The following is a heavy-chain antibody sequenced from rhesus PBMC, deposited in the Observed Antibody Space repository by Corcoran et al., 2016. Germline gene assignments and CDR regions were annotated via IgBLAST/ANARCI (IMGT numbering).Heavy chain of an antibody. CDR3: ARGGTGGLDS. CDR2: ITYSGST. V-gene: IGHV4-122*02. J-gene: IGHJ6*01. Sequence: QVQLQESGPGLVKPSETLSLTCAVSGGSISSGYYYWSWIRQPPGKGLEWIGYITYSGSTSYNPSLKSRVTISRDRSKNQFSLKLTSVTAADTAVYYCARGGTGGLDSWGQGVVVTVSS. D-gene: IGHD5-24*01. CDR1: GGSISSGYYY.